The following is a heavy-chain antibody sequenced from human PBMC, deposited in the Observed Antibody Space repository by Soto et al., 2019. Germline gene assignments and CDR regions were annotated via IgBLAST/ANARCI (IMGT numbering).Heavy chain of an antibody. CDR1: GGSISGYY. CDR2: IYYSGAT. CDR3: ARRQGDV. Sequence: QVQLQESGPGLVKPSETLSLICNVSGGSISGYYWSWIRQPPGKALEWIGYIYYSGATKLNPSLKSRVTMSVALSKRQLYLKVNSVTAADTAVYYCARRQGDVWGLGTTVTVS. J-gene: IGHJ6*02. V-gene: IGHV4-59*12.